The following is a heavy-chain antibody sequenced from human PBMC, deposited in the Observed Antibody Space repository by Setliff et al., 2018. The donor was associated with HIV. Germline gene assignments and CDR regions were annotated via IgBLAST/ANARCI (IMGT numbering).Heavy chain of an antibody. CDR2: ISWNSDEV. J-gene: IGHJ5*02. CDR1: GFTFKDYD. V-gene: IGHV3-9*03. D-gene: IGHD2-15*01. Sequence: GGSLRLSCAASGFTFKDYDMHWVRQVPGKGLEWVSGISWNSDEVDYADSVKGRFVISRDNSNNSVFLQMHSLRDDDMALYYCAKGLGSRLAPTRDALWFDPWGQGTQVTVSS. CDR3: AKGLGSRLAPTRDALWFDP.